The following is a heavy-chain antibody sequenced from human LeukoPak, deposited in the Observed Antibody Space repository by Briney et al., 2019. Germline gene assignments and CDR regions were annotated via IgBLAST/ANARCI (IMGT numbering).Heavy chain of an antibody. J-gene: IGHJ4*02. D-gene: IGHD6-13*01. V-gene: IGHV3-7*04. Sequence: GGSLRLSCAASGFTFSSDWMSWVRQAPGKGREWVANIKQDGSEKYYVDSVKGRFTISRDNAKNSLYLQMNSLRAEDTAVYYCAREQELEGFDYWGQGTLVTVSS. CDR2: IKQDGSEK. CDR3: AREQELEGFDY. CDR1: GFTFSSDW.